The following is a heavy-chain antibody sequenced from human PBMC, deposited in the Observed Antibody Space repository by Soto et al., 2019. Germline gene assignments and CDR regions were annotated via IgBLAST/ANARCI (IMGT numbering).Heavy chain of an antibody. J-gene: IGHJ4*02. CDR1: GFTFSSYG. CDR2: IWYDGSNK. V-gene: IGHV3-33*08. CDR3: ARDPPYWYYFDY. Sequence: GGSLRLSCAASGFTFSSYGMHWVRQAPGKGLEWVAVIWYDGSNKYYADSVKGRFTISRDNSKNTLYLQMNSLRAEDTAVYYCARDPPYWYYFDYWGQGTLVTVSS. D-gene: IGHD2-8*02.